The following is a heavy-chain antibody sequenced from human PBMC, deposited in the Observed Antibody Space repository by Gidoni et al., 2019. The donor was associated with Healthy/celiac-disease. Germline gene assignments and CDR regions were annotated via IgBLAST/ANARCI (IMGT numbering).Heavy chain of an antibody. D-gene: IGHD2-2*01. CDR3: ARLDIVVVPAANVEPDPQDY. Sequence: QVQLVQSGAEVKKPGASVKVSCKASGYTFTSYGISWVRQAPGQGLEGMGWISAYNGNTNYEQKLQGRVTMTTDTSTSTAYMELRSLRSDDTAVYYCARLDIVVVPAANVEPDPQDYWGQGTLVTVSS. J-gene: IGHJ4*02. V-gene: IGHV1-18*01. CDR1: GYTFTSYG. CDR2: ISAYNGNT.